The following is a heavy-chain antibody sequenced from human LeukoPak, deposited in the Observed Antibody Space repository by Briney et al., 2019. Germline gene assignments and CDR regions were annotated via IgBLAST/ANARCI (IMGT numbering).Heavy chain of an antibody. V-gene: IGHV4-34*01. D-gene: IGHD2-2*01. J-gene: IGHJ4*02. CDR1: GGSFSGYY. CDR2: INHSGST. CDR3: ARAGEDVVVPAATPTALFYFDY. Sequence: SETLSLTCAVYGGSFSGYYWSWIRQPPGKGLEWIGVINHSGSTNYNPSLKSRVTISVDTSKNQFSLKLSSVTAADTAVYYCARAGEDVVVPAATPTALFYFDYWGQGTLVTVSS.